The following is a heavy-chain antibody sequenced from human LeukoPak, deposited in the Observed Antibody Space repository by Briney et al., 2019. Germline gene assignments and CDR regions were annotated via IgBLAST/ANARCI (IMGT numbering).Heavy chain of an antibody. CDR2: INPIGGTT. D-gene: IGHD2-15*01. CDR1: GGTFSSYA. J-gene: IGHJ3*02. V-gene: IGHV1-46*01. Sequence: ASVKVSCKASGGTFSSYAISWVRQAPGQGLEWMGIINPIGGTTDYAQKFQGRVTMTRDTSTSTVYMELSSLRSEDTAVYYCARRYCSGGSCLDAFDIWGQGTMVTVSS. CDR3: ARRYCSGGSCLDAFDI.